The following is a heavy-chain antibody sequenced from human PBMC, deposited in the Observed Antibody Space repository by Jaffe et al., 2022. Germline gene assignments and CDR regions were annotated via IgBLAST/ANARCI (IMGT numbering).Heavy chain of an antibody. CDR3: AKDAFGVVITMVQGVEYYFDY. Sequence: QVQLVESGGGVVQPGGSLRLSCAASGFTFSSYGMHWVRQAPGKGLEWVAFIRYDGSNKYYADSVKGRFTISRDNSKNTLYLQMNSLRAEDTAVYYCAKDAFGVVITMVQGVEYYFDYWGQGTLVTVSS. J-gene: IGHJ4*02. CDR1: GFTFSSYG. D-gene: IGHD3-10*01. CDR2: IRYDGSNK. V-gene: IGHV3-30*02.